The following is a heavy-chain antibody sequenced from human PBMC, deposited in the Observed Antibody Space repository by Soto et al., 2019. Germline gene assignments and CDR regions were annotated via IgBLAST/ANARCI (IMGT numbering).Heavy chain of an antibody. CDR3: ARHSVRLPLRRKWGMDV. CDR1: GYSFNSYW. D-gene: IGHD2-8*01. CDR2: IYPGYSDT. V-gene: IGHV5-51*01. J-gene: IGHJ6*02. Sequence: GESLNISCKCSGYSFNSYWIGWVRQMPGKGLEWMGIIYPGYSDTRYSPSFQGQVTISADKSISTAYLQWSSLKASDTAMYYCARHSVRLPLRRKWGMDVWGQGTTVTVSS.